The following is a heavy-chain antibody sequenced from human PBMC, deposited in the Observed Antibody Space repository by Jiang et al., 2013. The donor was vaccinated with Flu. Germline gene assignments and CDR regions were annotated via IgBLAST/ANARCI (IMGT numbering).Heavy chain of an antibody. CDR3: ARDLVTTVTTGGSRYYYYYGMDV. Sequence: GQGLEWMGIINPSGGSTSYAQKFQGRVTMTRDTSTSTVYMELSSLRSEDTAVYYCARDLVTTVTTGGSRYYYYYGMDVWGQGTTVTVSS. D-gene: IGHD4-11*01. CDR2: INPSGGST. V-gene: IGHV1-46*01. J-gene: IGHJ6*02.